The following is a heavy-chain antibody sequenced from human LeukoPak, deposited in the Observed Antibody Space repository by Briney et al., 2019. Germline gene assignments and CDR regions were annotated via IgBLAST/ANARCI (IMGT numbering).Heavy chain of an antibody. CDR1: GFNFNDYW. V-gene: IGHV3-7*01. CDR2: INQGGAMT. CDR3: ARAPSGFGGRYYLDS. Sequence: GGSLRLSCTASGFNFNDYWMTWVRQAPGKGLEWVANINQGGAMTDYVDSLRGRFSISRDNAKRALYLQMTTLRAEDTAVYYCARAPSGFGGRYYLDSWGQGALVTVSS. D-gene: IGHD3-22*01. J-gene: IGHJ4*02.